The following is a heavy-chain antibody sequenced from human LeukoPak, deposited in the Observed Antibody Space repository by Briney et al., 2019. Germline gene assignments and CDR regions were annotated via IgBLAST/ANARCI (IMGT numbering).Heavy chain of an antibody. CDR2: MYHSGNT. Sequence: PSETLSLTCTVSGSSISSAYYWGWIRQPPGKGLEWIGNMYHSGNTYYNPSLKSRVTMSVDTSKNQFSLRLSSVTAADTAMYYCVKSGGYGLIDYWGQGTLVTVSS. V-gene: IGHV4-38-2*02. CDR3: VKSGGYGLIDY. CDR1: GSSISSAYY. J-gene: IGHJ4*02. D-gene: IGHD6-19*01.